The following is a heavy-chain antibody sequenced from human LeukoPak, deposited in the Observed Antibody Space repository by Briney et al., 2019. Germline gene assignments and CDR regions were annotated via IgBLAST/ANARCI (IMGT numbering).Heavy chain of an antibody. CDR1: GGTFSSYA. CDR2: IIPIFGTA. V-gene: IGHV1-69*13. CDR3: ARVSRYYDSSGSCFDY. D-gene: IGHD3-22*01. J-gene: IGHJ4*02. Sequence: ASVKVSCKASGGTFSSYAISWVRQAPGQGLEWMGGIIPIFGTANYAQKFQGRVTITADESTSTAYMELSSLRSEDTAVYYCARVSRYYDSSGSCFDYWGQGTLVTVSS.